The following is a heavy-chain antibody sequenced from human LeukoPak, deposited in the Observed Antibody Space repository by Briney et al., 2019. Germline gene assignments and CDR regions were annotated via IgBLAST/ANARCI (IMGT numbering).Heavy chain of an antibody. CDR3: ATTVAGYPDDYFDY. D-gene: IGHD6-19*01. J-gene: IGHJ4*02. V-gene: IGHV3-7*01. Sequence: GGSLRLSCAASEFTFSNYWMSWVRQAPGKGLERVAHTNQDGSKNFYVDSVRGRFTISRDNAKNSLYLQMNSLRAEDTAVYYCATTVAGYPDDYFDYWGQGTLVTVSS. CDR1: EFTFSNYW. CDR2: TNQDGSKN.